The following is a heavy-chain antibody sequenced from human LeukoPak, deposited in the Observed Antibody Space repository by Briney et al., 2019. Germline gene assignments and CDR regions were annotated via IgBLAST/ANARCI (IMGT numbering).Heavy chain of an antibody. J-gene: IGHJ4*02. Sequence: ASVKVSCEASGGTFSSYAISWVRQAPGQGLEWMGGIIPIFGTANYAQKFQGRVTITADESTSTAYMELSSLRSEDTAVYYCASLWGSKQVATEGWGQGTLVTVSS. V-gene: IGHV1-69*13. CDR1: GGTFSSYA. D-gene: IGHD5-12*01. CDR3: ASLWGSKQVATEG. CDR2: IIPIFGTA.